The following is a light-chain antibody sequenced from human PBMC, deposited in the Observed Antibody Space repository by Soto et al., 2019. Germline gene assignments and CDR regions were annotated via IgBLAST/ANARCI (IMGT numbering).Light chain of an antibody. CDR2: GAS. J-gene: IGKJ2*01. CDR1: QSVSSN. Sequence: EIMMTQSPATLSVSPGERATLSCRASQSVSSNLAWYQQKPGQAPRLLIYGASTRAPGIPARFSGSGSGTEFTLTISSLQSEDFAVYYCQQYKNWPPYTFGQGTKLEIK. V-gene: IGKV3-15*01. CDR3: QQYKNWPPYT.